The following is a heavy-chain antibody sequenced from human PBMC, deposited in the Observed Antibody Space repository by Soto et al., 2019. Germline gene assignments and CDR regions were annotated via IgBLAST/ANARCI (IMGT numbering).Heavy chain of an antibody. V-gene: IGHV3-23*01. CDR3: AKDPRKYIVGATSPFDY. CDR2: ISGSGGST. Sequence: PGGSLRLSCAASGFTFSSYAMSWVRQAPGKGLEWVSAISGSGGSTYYADSVKGRFTISRDNSKNTLYLQMNSLRAEDTAVYYCAKDPRKYIVGATSPFDYWGQGTLVTVSS. CDR1: GFTFSSYA. J-gene: IGHJ4*02. D-gene: IGHD1-26*01.